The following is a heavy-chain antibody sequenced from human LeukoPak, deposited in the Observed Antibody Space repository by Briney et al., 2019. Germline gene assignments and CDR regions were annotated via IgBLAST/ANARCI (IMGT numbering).Heavy chain of an antibody. CDR3: ARDDYGDNGIDY. D-gene: IGHD4-17*01. J-gene: IGHJ4*02. Sequence: PGGSLRLSCAASGFTFSDYYMSWIRQAPGKGLEWVSSISGSSSTIYYADSVRGRFTISRDNAKNSLYLQMNSLRDEDTAVYYCARDDYGDNGIDYWGQGTLVTVSS. V-gene: IGHV3-11*04. CDR2: ISGSSSTI. CDR1: GFTFSDYY.